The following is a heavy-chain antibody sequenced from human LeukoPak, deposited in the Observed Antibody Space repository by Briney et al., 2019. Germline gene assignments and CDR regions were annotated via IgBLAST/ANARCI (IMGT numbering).Heavy chain of an antibody. CDR3: ARDPYSGAYGDTYYYYMDV. D-gene: IGHD1-26*01. V-gene: IGHV3-21*01. CDR1: GFTFSRYG. Sequence: PGGSLRLSCAASGFTFSRYGMSWVRQAPGKGLEWVSSITSSSSYTFYADSVKGRFTISRDNARNSLYLQMNSLRAEDTAVYYCARDPYSGAYGDTYYYYMDVWGKGTTVTISS. J-gene: IGHJ6*03. CDR2: ITSSSSYT.